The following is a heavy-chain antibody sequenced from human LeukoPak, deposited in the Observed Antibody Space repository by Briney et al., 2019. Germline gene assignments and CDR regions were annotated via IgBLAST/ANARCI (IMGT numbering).Heavy chain of an antibody. D-gene: IGHD3-10*01. CDR3: ARDPSGSPVFDP. Sequence: GGSLRLFCAASGFTFSSYWMNWVRQAPGKGLEWVANINQDGSVTNYVDFVKGRFTVSRDNAKNSLFLQMNILRAEDTAVYYCARDPSGSPVFDPWGQGTLVTVSS. CDR2: INQDGSVT. CDR1: GFTFSSYW. J-gene: IGHJ5*02. V-gene: IGHV3-7*01.